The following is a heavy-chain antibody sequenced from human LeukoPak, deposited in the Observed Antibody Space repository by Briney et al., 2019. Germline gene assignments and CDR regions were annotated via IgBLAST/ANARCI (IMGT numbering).Heavy chain of an antibody. J-gene: IGHJ4*02. CDR3: ARGLPYSSSPLEY. CDR1: GFTFSDYY. Sequence: GGSLRLSCAASGFTFSDYYITWIRQAPGKGLEWVSYISSSNSYTNYADSVKGRFTISRDNARNSLYLQVNSLRAEDTAVYYCARGLPYSSSPLEYWGQETLVTVSS. V-gene: IGHV3-11*06. CDR2: ISSSNSYT. D-gene: IGHD6-13*01.